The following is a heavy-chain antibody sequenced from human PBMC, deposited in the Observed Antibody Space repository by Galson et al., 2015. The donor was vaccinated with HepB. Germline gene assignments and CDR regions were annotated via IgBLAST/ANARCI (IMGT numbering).Heavy chain of an antibody. V-gene: IGHV3-66*02. CDR2: IYSGGST. CDR3: ARDMGSIEDAFDI. J-gene: IGHJ3*02. CDR1: GFTVSSNY. Sequence: SLRLSCAASGFTVSSNYMSWVRQAPGKGLEWVSVIYSGGSTYYADSVKGRFTISRDNSKNTLYLQMNSLRAEDTAVYYCARDMGSIEDAFDIWGQGTMVTVSS. D-gene: IGHD3-10*01.